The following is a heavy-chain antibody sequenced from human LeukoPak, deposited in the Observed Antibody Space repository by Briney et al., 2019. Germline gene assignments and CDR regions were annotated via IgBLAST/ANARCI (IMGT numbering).Heavy chain of an antibody. CDR2: ISGSGGST. Sequence: GGSLRLSCAASGFTFSSYAMSWVRQAPGKGLEWVSAISGSGGSTYYADSVKGRFTISRDNSKNTLYLQMNSLRAEDTAVYYCANFHXMIXXXXXXXXDWGXXTXVTVS. D-gene: IGHD3-16*01. J-gene: IGHJ4*01. V-gene: IGHV3-23*01. CDR3: ANFHXMIXXXXXXXXD. CDR1: GFTFSSYA.